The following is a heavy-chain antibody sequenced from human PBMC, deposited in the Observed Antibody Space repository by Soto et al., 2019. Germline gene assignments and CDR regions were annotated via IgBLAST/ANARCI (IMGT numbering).Heavy chain of an antibody. V-gene: IGHV6-1*01. D-gene: IGHD2-15*01. CDR1: GDSVSSDSAA. J-gene: IGHJ6*02. CDR2: AYYRSKWFD. CDR3: ARVRYCRGGSCYYGMDV. Sequence: PSQTLSLTCAISGDSVSSDSAAWNWIRQSPSRGLEWLGRAYYRSKWFDDYAVSVKSRITITPDTSRNQLSLQLDSVTPEDTAVNYCARVRYCRGGSCYYGMDVWGQGTTVTVSS.